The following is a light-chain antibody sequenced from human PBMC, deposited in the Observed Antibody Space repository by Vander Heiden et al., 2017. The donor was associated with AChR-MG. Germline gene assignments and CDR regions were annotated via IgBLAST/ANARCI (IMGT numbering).Light chain of an antibody. V-gene: IGLV1-44*01. CDR3: AAWDDSLNGPV. Sequence: QSVLTQPPSASGTPGQRVTIPCSGRSSNIGSNTVNWYQQLPGTAPKLLIYSNNQRPSGVPDRFSGSKSGTSASLAISGLQSEDEADYYCAAWDDSLNGPVFGGGTKLTGL. CDR1: SSNIGSNT. J-gene: IGLJ3*02. CDR2: SNN.